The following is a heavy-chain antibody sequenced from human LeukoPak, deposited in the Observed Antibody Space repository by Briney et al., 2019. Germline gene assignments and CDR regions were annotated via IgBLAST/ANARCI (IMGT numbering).Heavy chain of an antibody. Sequence: VASVKVSCKTSGYTFSTYYMHWVRQAPGQGLEWLGIIHPTDGSTSYTQKIQGRVTITTDESTSTAYMELSSLRSEDTAVYYCARVAFLGPYYYYYMDVWGKGTTVTVSS. D-gene: IGHD7-27*01. CDR3: ARVAFLGPYYYYYMDV. J-gene: IGHJ6*03. V-gene: IGHV1-46*01. CDR2: IHPTDGST. CDR1: GYTFSTYY.